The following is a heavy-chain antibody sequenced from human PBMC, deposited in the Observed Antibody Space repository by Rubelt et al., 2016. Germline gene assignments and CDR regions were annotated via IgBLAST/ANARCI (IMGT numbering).Heavy chain of an antibody. Sequence: QVQLQESGPGLVKPSETLSLTCTVSGGSISSSYWSWIRQPPGKGLEWIGYIHSSGSTDYNPSLKSRVAISLTTSQTKFSLEFGVVTAAETAVDDCARDCFVRVKDDPNGFYYGLDVWGRGTTVTVSS. V-gene: IGHV4-59*01. CDR2: IHSSGST. CDR1: GGSISSSY. J-gene: IGHJ6*02. D-gene: IGHD1-1*01. CDR3: ARDCFVRVKDDPNGFYYGLDV.